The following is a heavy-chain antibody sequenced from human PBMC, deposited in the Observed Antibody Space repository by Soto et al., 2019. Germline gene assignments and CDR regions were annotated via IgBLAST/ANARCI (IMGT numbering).Heavy chain of an antibody. J-gene: IGHJ4*02. CDR3: VALNMRISY. CDR2: IRSKANSYAT. Sequence: GGSLRLSCAASGFTFSGSAMHWVRQASGKGLEWVGRIRSKANSYATAYAASVKGRFTISRDDSKNTAYLQMNSLKTEDTAVYYCVALNMRISYWGQGTLVTVSS. CDR1: GFTFSGSA. D-gene: IGHD3-16*01. V-gene: IGHV3-73*01.